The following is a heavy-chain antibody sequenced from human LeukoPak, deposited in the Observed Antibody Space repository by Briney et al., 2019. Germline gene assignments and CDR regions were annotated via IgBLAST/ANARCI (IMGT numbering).Heavy chain of an antibody. D-gene: IGHD3-10*01. CDR2: INPNSGGT. CDR1: GYTFTGYY. CDR3: ASDRLWFGELLSVLGYCGMDV. V-gene: IGHV1-2*02. Sequence: ASVKVSCKASGYTFTGYYMHWVRQAPGQGLEWMAWINPNSGGTNYAQKFQGRVTMTRDTSISTAYMELSRLRSDDTAVYYCASDRLWFGELLSVLGYCGMDVWGQGTTVTVSS. J-gene: IGHJ6*02.